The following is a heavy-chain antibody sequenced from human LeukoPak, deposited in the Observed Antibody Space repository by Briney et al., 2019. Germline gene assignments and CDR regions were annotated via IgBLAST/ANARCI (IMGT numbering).Heavy chain of an antibody. CDR1: GGSISSSSYY. D-gene: IGHD3-9*01. J-gene: IGHJ5*02. CDR3: ARRARTVLRYFDSRVQNWFDP. Sequence: KPSETLSLTCTVSGGSISSSSYYWGWIRQPPGKGLEWIGSIYYSESTYYNPSLKSRVTISVDTSKNQFSLKLSSVTAADTALYYCARRARTVLRYFDSRVQNWFDPWGQGTLVTVSS. CDR2: IYYSEST. V-gene: IGHV4-39*07.